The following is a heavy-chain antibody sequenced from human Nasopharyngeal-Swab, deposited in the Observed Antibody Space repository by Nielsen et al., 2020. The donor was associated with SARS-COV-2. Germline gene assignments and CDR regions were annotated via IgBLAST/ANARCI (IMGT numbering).Heavy chain of an antibody. Sequence: ASVKVSCKASGYTFTSYAMHWARQAPGQRLEWMGWINAGNGNTKYSQKFQGRVTITRDTSASTAYMELSSLRSEDTAVYYCARDHRYYYGMDVWGQGTTVTVSS. J-gene: IGHJ6*02. CDR3: ARDHRYYYGMDV. V-gene: IGHV1-3*01. CDR1: GYTFTSYA. CDR2: INAGNGNT.